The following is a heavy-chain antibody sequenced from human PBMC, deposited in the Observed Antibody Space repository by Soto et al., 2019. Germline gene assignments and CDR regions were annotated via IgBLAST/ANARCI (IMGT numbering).Heavy chain of an antibody. CDR3: ASMIGDPVLSFDS. D-gene: IGHD3-10*02. Sequence: QVQLQESGPGLVKPSETLSLTCTVSGGSISSYYWSWIRQPPGKGLEWIGFIFYSGSTSYNPSLTTPVILSIDTSEYPSSLKLNSVTAADPAVYYCASMIGDPVLSFDSWRQGTLVAVSS. CDR1: GGSISSYY. J-gene: IGHJ5*01. CDR2: IFYSGST. V-gene: IGHV4-59*01.